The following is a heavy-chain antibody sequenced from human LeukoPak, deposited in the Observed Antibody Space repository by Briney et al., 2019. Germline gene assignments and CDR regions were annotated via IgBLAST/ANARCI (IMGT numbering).Heavy chain of an antibody. CDR2: ISSSSSYI. CDR3: AKDSRGYNPPFDY. V-gene: IGHV3-21*01. D-gene: IGHD5-24*01. CDR1: GFTFSSYS. J-gene: IGHJ4*02. Sequence: PGGSLRLSCAASGFTFSSYSMNWVRQAPGKGLEWVSSISSSSSYIYYADSVKGRFTISRDNAKNSLYLQMNSLRAEDTAVYYCAKDSRGYNPPFDYWGQGTLVTVSS.